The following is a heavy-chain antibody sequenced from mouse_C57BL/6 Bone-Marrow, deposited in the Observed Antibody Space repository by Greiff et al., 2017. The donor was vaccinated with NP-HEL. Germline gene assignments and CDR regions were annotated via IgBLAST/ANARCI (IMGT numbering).Heavy chain of an antibody. CDR3: AREIFFAY. CDR2: IYPGSGNT. V-gene: IGHV1-76*01. J-gene: IGHJ3*01. CDR1: GYTFTDYY. Sequence: QLQQSGAELVRPGASVKLSCKASGYTFTDYYINWVKLRPGQGLEWIARIYPGSGNTYYNEKFKGKATLTAEKSSSTAYMQLSSLTSEDSAVYFCAREIFFAYWGQGTLVTVSA.